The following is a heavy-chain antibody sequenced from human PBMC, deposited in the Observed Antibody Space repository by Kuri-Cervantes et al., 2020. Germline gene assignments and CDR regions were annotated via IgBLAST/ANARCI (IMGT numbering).Heavy chain of an antibody. V-gene: IGHV4-59*01. CDR3: AREDQTFDI. CDR2: IYYSGST. Sequence: SETLSLTCTVSGVSISSYYRSWVRQPPGKGLEWIGYIYYSGSTNYNPSLKSRVTISVDTSKNQFSLKLSSVTAADTAVYYVAREDQTFDIWGQGTMVTVSS. CDR1: GVSISSYY. J-gene: IGHJ3*02.